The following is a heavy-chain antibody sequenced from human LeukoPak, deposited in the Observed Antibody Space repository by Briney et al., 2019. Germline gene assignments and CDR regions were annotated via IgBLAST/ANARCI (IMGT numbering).Heavy chain of an antibody. Sequence: GGSLRLSCAASGFTFRSYAMSWVRQAPGKGLEWVSAISGGGGSTHYADSEKGRFTISRDNSKNTLYLQMNGLRVEDTAVYYCAKERTKIVTFDYWGQGTLVTVSS. V-gene: IGHV3-23*01. J-gene: IGHJ4*02. CDR3: AKERTKIVTFDY. D-gene: IGHD3-22*01. CDR1: GFTFRSYA. CDR2: ISGGGGST.